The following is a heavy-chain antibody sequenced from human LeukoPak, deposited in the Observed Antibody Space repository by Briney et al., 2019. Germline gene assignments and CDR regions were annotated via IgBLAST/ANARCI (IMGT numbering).Heavy chain of an antibody. J-gene: IGHJ4*02. CDR1: GFTFGSYA. CDR3: AKEGFDS. Sequence: PGGSLRLSCAASGFTFGSYAMNWVRQAPGKGLEWVSAISGTGGSAFYTDSVKGRFTISRDNSKNTLYLQMNSLRAEDTAVYYCAKEGFDSWGQGTLVTVSS. CDR2: ISGTGGSA. V-gene: IGHV3-23*01.